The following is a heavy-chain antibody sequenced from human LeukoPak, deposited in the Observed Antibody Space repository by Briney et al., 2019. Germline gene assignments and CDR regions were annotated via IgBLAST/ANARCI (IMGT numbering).Heavy chain of an antibody. V-gene: IGHV3-30*18. D-gene: IGHD3-10*01. CDR3: AKDMGYYYGSGSYPPENDY. CDR2: ISYDGSNK. CDR1: GFTFSRCG. Sequence: GGSLRLSCAASGFTFSRCGMHWVRQAPGKGLGWVAVISYDGSNKYYGDSVKGRFTISRDNSKNTLYLEMNSLRAEDTAVYYCAKDMGYYYGSGSYPPENDYWGQGTLVTVSS. J-gene: IGHJ4*02.